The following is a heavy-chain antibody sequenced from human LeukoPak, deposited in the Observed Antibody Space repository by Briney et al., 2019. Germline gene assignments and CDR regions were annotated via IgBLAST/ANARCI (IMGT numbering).Heavy chain of an antibody. CDR2: ISGSGAYT. Sequence: GGSLRLSCAASGFTFSSYAMTWVRQAPGKGLEWVSAISGSGAYTYHEDSVKGRFTISRDNSKNTLYLQMNSLKTEDSAVYYCSPWSGMDVWGHGTTVTVSS. D-gene: IGHD3-3*01. CDR3: SPWSGMDV. J-gene: IGHJ6*02. V-gene: IGHV3-23*01. CDR1: GFTFSSYA.